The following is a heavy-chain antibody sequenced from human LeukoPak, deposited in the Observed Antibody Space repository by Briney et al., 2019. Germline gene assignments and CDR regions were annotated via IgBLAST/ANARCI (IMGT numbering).Heavy chain of an antibody. Sequence: SETLSLTCAVYGGSFSGYYWSWIRQPPGKGLEWIGEINHSGSTNYNPSLKSRVTISVDTSKNQFSLKLSSVTAADTAVYYCARGPPFAVVRGVINRAAFDIWGQGTMVTVSS. CDR1: GGSFSGYY. CDR2: INHSGST. J-gene: IGHJ3*02. CDR3: ARGPPFAVVRGVINRAAFDI. V-gene: IGHV4-34*01. D-gene: IGHD3-10*01.